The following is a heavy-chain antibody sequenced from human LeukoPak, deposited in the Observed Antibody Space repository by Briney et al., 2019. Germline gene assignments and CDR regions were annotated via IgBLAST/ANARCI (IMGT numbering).Heavy chain of an antibody. D-gene: IGHD6-19*01. V-gene: IGHV1-46*01. J-gene: IGHJ4*02. CDR3: ARPLTNSSGWYDFSD. CDR1: GYTFTSYY. CDR2: INPSGGST. Sequence: ASVKVSCKASGYTFTSYYMHWVRQAPGQGLEWTGIINPSGGSTSYAQKFQGRVTMTRDMSTSTVYMELSSLRSEDTAVYYCARPLTNSSGWYDFSDWGQGTLVTVSS.